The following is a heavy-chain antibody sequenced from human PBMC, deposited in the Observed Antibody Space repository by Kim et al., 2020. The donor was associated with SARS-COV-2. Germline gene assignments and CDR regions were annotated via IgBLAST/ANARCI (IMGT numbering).Heavy chain of an antibody. CDR1: GFTFSSYE. J-gene: IGHJ4*02. CDR3: ASGDPVDTVWRSYSPPYYFDY. V-gene: IGHV3-48*03. Sequence: GGSLRLFCAASGFTFSSYEMNWVRQAPGKGLEWVSYISSSGSTIYYADSVKGRFTISRDNAKNSLYLQMNSLRAEDTAVYYCASGDPVDTVWRSYSPPYYFDYWGQGTLVTVSS. D-gene: IGHD5-18*01. CDR2: ISSSGSTI.